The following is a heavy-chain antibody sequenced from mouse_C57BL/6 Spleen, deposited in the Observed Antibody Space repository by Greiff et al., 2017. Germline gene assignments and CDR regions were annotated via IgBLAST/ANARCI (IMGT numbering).Heavy chain of an antibody. CDR3: ARGGYSNHRDFDY. Sequence: QVQLQQPGTELVKPGASVKLSCKASGYTFTSYWMHWVKQRPGQGLEWIGNINPSNGGTNYNEKFKSKATLTVDKSSSTAYMPLSSLTSEDSAVYYCARGGYSNHRDFDYWGQGTTLTVSS. V-gene: IGHV1-53*01. D-gene: IGHD2-5*01. CDR2: INPSNGGT. CDR1: GYTFTSYW. J-gene: IGHJ2*01.